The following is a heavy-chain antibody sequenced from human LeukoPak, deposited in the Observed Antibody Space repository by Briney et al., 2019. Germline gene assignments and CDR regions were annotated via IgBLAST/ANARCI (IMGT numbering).Heavy chain of an antibody. CDR1: GFTFSDYY. Sequence: MTGGSLRLSCAASGFTFSDYYMSWIRQAPGKGLEWVSYITGSSSTIYYADSVKGRFTTSRDNTKNSLYLQMNSLRAEDTAVYYCARDLYDEPFDFWGQGTMVTVSS. CDR3: ARDLYDEPFDF. V-gene: IGHV3-11*04. D-gene: IGHD3-3*01. CDR2: ITGSSSTI. J-gene: IGHJ3*01.